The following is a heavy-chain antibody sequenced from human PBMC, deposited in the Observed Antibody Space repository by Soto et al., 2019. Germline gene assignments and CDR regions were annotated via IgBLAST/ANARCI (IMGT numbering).Heavy chain of an antibody. CDR1: GGSISSSNW. CDR2: IYHSGST. CDR3: ARDPSRAARDDAFDI. V-gene: IGHV4-4*02. J-gene: IGHJ3*02. D-gene: IGHD2-15*01. Sequence: QVQLQESGPGLVKPSGTLSLTCAVSGGSISSSNWWSWVRQPPGKGLEWIGEIYHSGSTNYNPSLRSRVTISLDKSKTQFSLKLSSVTAADTAVYYCARDPSRAARDDAFDIWGQGTMVTVSS.